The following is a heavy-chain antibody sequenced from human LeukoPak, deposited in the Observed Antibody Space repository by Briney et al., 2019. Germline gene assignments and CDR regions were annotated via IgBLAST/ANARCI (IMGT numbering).Heavy chain of an antibody. CDR1: GFTFSGSA. V-gene: IGHV3-73*01. CDR3: TRRWDTAMGDGYDY. CDR2: IRSKANSYAT. Sequence: PGGSLRLSCAASGFTFSGSAMHWVRQASGKGLEWVGRIRSKANSYATAYAASVKGRFTISRDDSKNTAYLQMNSLKTEDTALYYCTRRWDTAMGDGYDYWGQGTLVTVSS. J-gene: IGHJ4*02. D-gene: IGHD5-18*01.